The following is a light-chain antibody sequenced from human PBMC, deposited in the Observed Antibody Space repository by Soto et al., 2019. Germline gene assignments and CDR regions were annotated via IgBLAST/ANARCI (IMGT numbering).Light chain of an antibody. CDR1: RSISSY. CDR2: AAS. CDR3: QQSYSTPLT. J-gene: IGKJ4*01. V-gene: IGKV1-39*01. Sequence: DIQMTQSPSSLSASVGDRVTITCRASRSISSYLNWYQQKPGKAPKLLIHAASSLQSGVPSRFSGSGSGTDFTLTISSLQPEDFTTYYCQQSYSTPLTFGGGTKVEIK.